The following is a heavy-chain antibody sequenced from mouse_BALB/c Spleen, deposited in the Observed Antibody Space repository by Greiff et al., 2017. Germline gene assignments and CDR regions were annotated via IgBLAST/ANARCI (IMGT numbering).Heavy chain of an antibody. CDR1: GFSLTSYG. CDR3: ARNQYEHYYAMDY. V-gene: IGHV2-4-1*01. J-gene: IGHJ4*01. CDR2: IWSGGST. Sequence: QVQLQQSGPGLVQPSQSLSITCTVSGFSLTSYGVHWVRQSPGKGLEWLGVIWSGGSTDYNAAFISRLSISKDNSKSQVFFKMNSLQADDTAIYYCARNQYEHYYAMDYGGQGTSVTVSS. D-gene: IGHD2-12*01.